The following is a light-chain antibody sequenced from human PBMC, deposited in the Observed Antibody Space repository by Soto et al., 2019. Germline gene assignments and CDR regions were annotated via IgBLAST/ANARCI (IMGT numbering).Light chain of an antibody. J-gene: IGLJ1*01. CDR2: DVG. Sequence: QSALTQPRSVSGSPGQSVTISCTGTSSDVGGYNYVSWYQQHPGKAPKLMIYDVGKRPSGVPDRFSGSKSGNTASLTISGLHAEDEADYYCCSYAGSYTYVFGTGTKLT. CDR1: SSDVGGYNY. CDR3: CSYAGSYTYV. V-gene: IGLV2-11*01.